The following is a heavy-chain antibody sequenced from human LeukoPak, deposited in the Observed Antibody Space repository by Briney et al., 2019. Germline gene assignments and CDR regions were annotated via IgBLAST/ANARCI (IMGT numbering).Heavy chain of an antibody. J-gene: IGHJ4*02. CDR2: IDTTTGNP. CDR3: VRGTPTPGMDY. CDR1: GYPFSVHF. V-gene: IGHV7-4-1*02. D-gene: IGHD3-10*01. Sequence: ASVKVSCKASGYPFSVHFLNWVRQAPGQGLEWMGNIDTTTGNPRYAQDFTGRFVFSLDTSVSTAYLQITSLKADDTAAYYCVRGTPTPGMDYWGQGTQVTVSS.